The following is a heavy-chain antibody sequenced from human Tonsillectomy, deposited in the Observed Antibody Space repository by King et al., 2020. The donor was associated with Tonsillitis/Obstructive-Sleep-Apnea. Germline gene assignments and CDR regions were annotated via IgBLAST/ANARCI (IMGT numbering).Heavy chain of an antibody. V-gene: IGHV4-31*03. CDR2: IYYSGST. J-gene: IGHJ6*03. CDR1: GGSISSGGYY. CDR3: ARDWGEYYDRGYYMDV. Sequence: QVQLQESGPGLVKPSQTLSLTCTVSGGSISSGGYYWSWIRQHPGKGLEGIGYIYYSGSTYYNPSLKSRVTISIDTSKNQFSLKLSSVTAADTAVYYWARDWGEYYDRGYYMDVWGKGTTVTVSS. D-gene: IGHD3-22*01.